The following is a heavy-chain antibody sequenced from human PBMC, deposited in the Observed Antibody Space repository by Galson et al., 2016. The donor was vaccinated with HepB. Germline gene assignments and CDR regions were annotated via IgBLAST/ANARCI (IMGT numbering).Heavy chain of an antibody. CDR1: GGTFSSHA. CDR3: ARGGFTSSYFSSALDV. CDR2: IIPIFGTS. D-gene: IGHD2-15*01. J-gene: IGHJ6*02. Sequence: SVKVSCKASGGTFSSHAITWVRQAPGQGLEWMGMIIPIFGTSNYAQTFQGRVTITADESTSTAYMELRSLTSQDTAVYYCARGGFTSSYFSSALDVWGQGTTVTVSS. V-gene: IGHV1-69*13.